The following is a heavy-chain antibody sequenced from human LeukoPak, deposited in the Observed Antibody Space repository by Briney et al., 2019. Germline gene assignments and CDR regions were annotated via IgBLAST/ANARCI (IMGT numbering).Heavy chain of an antibody. CDR3: ASLTTVGGAFDI. CDR1: GGSFSGYY. CDR2: INHSGST. Sequence: PSETLSLTCAVYGGSFSGYYWSWIRQPPGKGLEWIGEINHSGSTNYNPSLKSRVTISVDTSKNQFSLKLSSVTAADTAVYYCASLTTVGGAFDIWGQGTMVTVSS. J-gene: IGHJ3*02. D-gene: IGHD4-23*01. V-gene: IGHV4-34*01.